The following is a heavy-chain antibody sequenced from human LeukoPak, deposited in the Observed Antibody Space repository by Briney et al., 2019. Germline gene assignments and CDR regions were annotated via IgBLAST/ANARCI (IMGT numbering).Heavy chain of an antibody. V-gene: IGHV3-30*02. Sequence: GGSLRLSCAASAFTFRNYGMHWVRQAPGKGLEWVAFIRYDGGNKNYADSVKGRFTISRDNPKNTLYLQMNSLRAEDTAVYYCAKEIWPTVTISGRTYFDYWGQGTLVTVSS. D-gene: IGHD4-17*01. J-gene: IGHJ4*02. CDR3: AKEIWPTVTISGRTYFDY. CDR1: AFTFRNYG. CDR2: IRYDGGNK.